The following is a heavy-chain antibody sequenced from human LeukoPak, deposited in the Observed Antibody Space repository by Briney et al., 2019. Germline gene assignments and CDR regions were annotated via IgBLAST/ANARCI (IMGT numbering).Heavy chain of an antibody. V-gene: IGHV3-21*01. CDR1: LFTFSCYA. Sequence: GGSLRLSCAASLFTFSCYAMTCVRQAPGKGLEWVSSMSSGSRYIYYADSVRGRFTISRDNAKNSLYLLMNSLRAEDTAVYYCTRDGPTGASRVFVVQWGQGTLVTVSS. J-gene: IGHJ4*02. CDR2: MSSGSRYI. D-gene: IGHD3-3*01. CDR3: TRDGPTGASRVFVVQ.